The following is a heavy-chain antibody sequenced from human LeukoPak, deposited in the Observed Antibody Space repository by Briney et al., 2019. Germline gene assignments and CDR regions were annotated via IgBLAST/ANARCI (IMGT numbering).Heavy chain of an antibody. V-gene: IGHV3-30-3*01. Sequence: GGSLRLSCAASGFTFSSYAMHWVRQAPGKGLEWVAVISYDGSNKYYADSVKGRFTISRDNSKNTLYLQMNSLRAEDTAVYYCARDRQGYSSSSPDYWGQGTLVTVSS. CDR2: ISYDGSNK. J-gene: IGHJ4*02. CDR1: GFTFSSYA. D-gene: IGHD6-6*01. CDR3: ARDRQGYSSSSPDY.